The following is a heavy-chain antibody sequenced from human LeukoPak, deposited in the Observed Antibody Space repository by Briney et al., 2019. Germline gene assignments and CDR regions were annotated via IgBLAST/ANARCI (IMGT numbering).Heavy chain of an antibody. D-gene: IGHD2-21*02. CDR1: GGSISSSSYY. V-gene: IGHV4-39*01. CDR2: IYYSGST. J-gene: IGHJ4*02. Sequence: SETLSLTCTVSGGSISSSSYYWGWIRQPPGKGLEWIGSIYYSGSTYCDPPLKSRVTLLVDTPKNQFSLRLTSVTAADTAVYYCARHQRGFCGGGDCPYYFDHWGLGTLVTVSS. CDR3: ARHQRGFCGGGDCPYYFDH.